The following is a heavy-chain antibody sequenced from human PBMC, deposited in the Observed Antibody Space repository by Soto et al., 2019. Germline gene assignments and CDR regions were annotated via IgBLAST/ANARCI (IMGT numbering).Heavy chain of an antibody. Sequence: PTGTLSLTCTVSGCSITIDGWSWIRQPPGKGLEWIGYIYYSGSTNYNPSLKSRVTISVDTSKNQFSLKLSSVTAADTAVYYCAIFIWLGKTRDWFYPSGKVTLVIVSS. CDR3: AIFIWLGKTRDWFYP. D-gene: IGHD3-10*01. CDR1: GCSITIDG. CDR2: IYYSGST. J-gene: IGHJ5*02. V-gene: IGHV4-59*01.